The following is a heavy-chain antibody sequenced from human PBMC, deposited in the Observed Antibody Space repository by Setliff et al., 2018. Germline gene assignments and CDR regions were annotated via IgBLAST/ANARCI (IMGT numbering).Heavy chain of an antibody. D-gene: IGHD1-1*01. Sequence: SETLSLTCNVYGGSFDTYYWSWIRQPPGKGLEWFGEINHSGSGDYNPSFKGRVTVSVDTSKKQFSLTLTSVTAADTALYYCRQAVVGRDVFDIWGQGTVVTVSS. V-gene: IGHV4-34*01. J-gene: IGHJ3*02. CDR3: RQAVVGRDVFDI. CDR1: GGSFDTYY. CDR2: INHSGSG.